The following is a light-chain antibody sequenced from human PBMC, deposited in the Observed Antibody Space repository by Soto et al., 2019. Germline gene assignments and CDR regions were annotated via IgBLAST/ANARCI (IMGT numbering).Light chain of an antibody. CDR3: SSYAGTNNFV. CDR2: QVT. CDR1: SSDFGTYNV. V-gene: IGLV2-23*02. Sequence: QSALTQPASVFGSPGQSITISCTGTSSDFGTYNVVSWYQQRPGEAPKLMVYQVTKRPSGVSNRFSGSKSGNTASLTISGLQAEDEAHYYCSSYAGTNNFVFGTGTKVTVL. J-gene: IGLJ1*01.